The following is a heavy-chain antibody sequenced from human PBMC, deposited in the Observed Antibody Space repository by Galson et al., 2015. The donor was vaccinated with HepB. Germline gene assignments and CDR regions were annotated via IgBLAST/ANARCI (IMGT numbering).Heavy chain of an antibody. V-gene: IGHV3-30-3*01. CDR3: ARELRKGRTMATSAFDI. D-gene: IGHD5-24*01. J-gene: IGHJ3*02. Sequence: SLRLSCAASGFTFSSYAMHWVRQAPGKGLEWVAVISYDGSNKYYADSVKGRFTISRDNSKNTLYLQMNSLRAEDTAVYYCARELRKGRTMATSAFDIWGQGTMVTVSS. CDR1: GFTFSSYA. CDR2: ISYDGSNK.